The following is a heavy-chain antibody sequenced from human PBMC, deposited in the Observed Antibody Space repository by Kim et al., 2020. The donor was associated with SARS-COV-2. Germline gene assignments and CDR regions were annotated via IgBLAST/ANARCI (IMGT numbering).Heavy chain of an antibody. CDR2: IYYGGSS. D-gene: IGHD4-4*01. V-gene: IGHV4-59*13. CDR1: GGSISGYY. J-gene: IGHJ4*02. Sequence: SETLSLTCSVSGGSISGYYWSWIRQPPGKGLEWIGYIYYGGSSLSNPSLKSRVTISLDTSKDQFSLKLSSVTAADTAVYYCATFYSHHFDYWGQGALVTVSS. CDR3: ATFYSHHFDY.